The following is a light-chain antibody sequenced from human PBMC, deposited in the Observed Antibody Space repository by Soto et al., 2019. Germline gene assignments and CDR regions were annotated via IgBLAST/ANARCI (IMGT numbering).Light chain of an antibody. V-gene: IGKV1-39*01. Sequence: IQMTQSPSSLSASVGDTVTITCRASQSISSYLNWYQQKPGKAPKLLIYAASSLQSGVPSRFSGSGSGTEFTLTISSLQPDDFATYYCQQYNSYPWTFGQGTKVDIK. CDR2: AAS. CDR1: QSISSY. CDR3: QQYNSYPWT. J-gene: IGKJ1*01.